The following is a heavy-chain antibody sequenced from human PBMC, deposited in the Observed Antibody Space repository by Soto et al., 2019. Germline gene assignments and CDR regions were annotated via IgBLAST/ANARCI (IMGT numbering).Heavy chain of an antibody. J-gene: IGHJ6*03. CDR2: IWYDGSNK. Sequence: GGSLRLSCAASGFTFSSYGMHWVRQAPGKGLEWVAVIWYDGSNKYYADSVKGRFTISRDNSKNTLYLQMNSLRAEDTAVYYCAREGRDGYYYYLDGWGKGTTVTVSS. V-gene: IGHV3-33*01. CDR3: AREGRDGYYYYLDG. CDR1: GFTFSSYG.